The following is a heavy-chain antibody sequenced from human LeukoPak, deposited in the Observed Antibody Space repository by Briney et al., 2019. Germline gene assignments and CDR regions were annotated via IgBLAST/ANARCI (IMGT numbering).Heavy chain of an antibody. V-gene: IGHV1-2*06. CDR1: GYTITGYY. CDR2: INPNSGGT. D-gene: IGHD6-6*01. Sequence: ASVKVSCKASGYTITGYYMHWVRQAPGQGLEWMGRINPNSGGTNSAQKFQGRITMTRDTSISTAYMELSSLRSEDTAVYYCARVSSNRGSSSFGYWGQGTLVTVSS. CDR3: ARVSSNRGSSSFGY. J-gene: IGHJ4*02.